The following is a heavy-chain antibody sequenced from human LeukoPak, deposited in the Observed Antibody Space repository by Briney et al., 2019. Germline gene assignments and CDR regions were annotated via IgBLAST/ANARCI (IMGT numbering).Heavy chain of an antibody. CDR1: GYTFTSYY. CDR3: ARLGLEGDSSGYSYYFDY. CDR2: INPSGGST. D-gene: IGHD3-22*01. J-gene: IGHJ4*02. Sequence: EASVKVSCKASGYTFTSYYMHWVRQAPGQGLEWMGIINPSGGSTSYAQKFQGRVTMTRDTSTSTVYMELSSLRSEDTAVYYCARLGLEGDSSGYSYYFDYWGQGTLVTVSS. V-gene: IGHV1-46*01.